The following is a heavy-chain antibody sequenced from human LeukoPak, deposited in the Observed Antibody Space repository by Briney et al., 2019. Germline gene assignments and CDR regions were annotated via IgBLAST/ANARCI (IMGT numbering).Heavy chain of an antibody. D-gene: IGHD6-19*01. CDR2: ISSSSCYI. J-gene: IGHJ4*02. V-gene: IGHV3-21*01. Sequence: PGGSLRLSCAASGFTFSSYSINWVRQAPGKGLEWVSSISSSSCYIYFADSVKVRFTVSRDNAKNSLYLQMNSLRAEDTAVYYCARVEWGSGWYVDDYWGQGTLVTVS. CDR1: GFTFSSYS. CDR3: ARVEWGSGWYVDDY.